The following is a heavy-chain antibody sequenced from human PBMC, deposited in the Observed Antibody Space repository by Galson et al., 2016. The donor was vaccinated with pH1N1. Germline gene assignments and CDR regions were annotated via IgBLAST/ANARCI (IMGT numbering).Heavy chain of an antibody. D-gene: IGHD4-17*01. V-gene: IGHV3-30*12. CDR1: GFTFSSCG. Sequence: SLRLSCAASGFTFSSCGIYWVRQAPGKGLEWVGSILYNGNDKYYADSVKGRFTISRDSSMTTVHLQMISVTVEDTVVYFCARDESGYGDSFPDVFDIWGQGTMVTVSS. CDR3: ARDESGYGDSFPDVFDI. J-gene: IGHJ3*02. CDR2: ILYNGNDK.